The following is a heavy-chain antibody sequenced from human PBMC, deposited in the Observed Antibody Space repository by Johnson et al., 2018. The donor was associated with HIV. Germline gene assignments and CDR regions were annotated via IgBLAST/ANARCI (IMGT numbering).Heavy chain of an antibody. CDR1: EFTFSNAW. CDR2: IKSKTDGGTT. Sequence: VQLVESGGNLVKSGGSLRLSCAASEFTFSNAWMTWVRQAPGKGLEWVGRIKSKTDGGTTDYAAPVKGRFTISRDDSKNTLYLQMNSLRAEDTALYYCAASPEDLRAFDIWGQGTMVTVSS. D-gene: IGHD6-25*01. V-gene: IGHV3-15*05. J-gene: IGHJ3*02. CDR3: AASPEDLRAFDI.